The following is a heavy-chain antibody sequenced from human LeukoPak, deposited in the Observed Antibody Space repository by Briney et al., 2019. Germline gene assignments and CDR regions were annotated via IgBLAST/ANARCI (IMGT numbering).Heavy chain of an antibody. J-gene: IGHJ3*02. V-gene: IGHV4-59*01. CDR3: ARAGRDFPSNNAFDI. Sequence: NPSETLSLTCTVSGGSISSYYWSWIRQPPGKGLEWIGYIYYSGSTNYNPSLKSRVTISVDTSKNQFSLKLSSVTAADTAVYYCARAGRDFPSNNAFDIWGQGTMVTVSS. D-gene: IGHD3-3*01. CDR1: GGSISSYY. CDR2: IYYSGST.